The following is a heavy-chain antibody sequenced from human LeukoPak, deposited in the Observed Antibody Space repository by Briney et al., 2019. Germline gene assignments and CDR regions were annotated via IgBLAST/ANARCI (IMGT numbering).Heavy chain of an antibody. Sequence: SETLSLTCSVSGGSVSSGISYWSWIRQPPGEGLEWIAYISDSGGSDYNPSLRGRVTISLDTSKNQFSLRLTSVTAADAAVYYCARGGVMVAFDIWGQGTMVTVSS. J-gene: IGHJ3*02. CDR3: ARGGVMVAFDI. D-gene: IGHD2-8*01. V-gene: IGHV4-61*01. CDR2: ISDSGGS. CDR1: GGSVSSGISY.